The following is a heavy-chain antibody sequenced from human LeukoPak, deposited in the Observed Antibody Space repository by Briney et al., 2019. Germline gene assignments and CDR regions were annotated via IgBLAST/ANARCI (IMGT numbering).Heavy chain of an antibody. J-gene: IGHJ4*02. V-gene: IGHV1-2*02. D-gene: IGHD3-10*01. Sequence: ASVKVSCKASGYTFTGYYMHWVRQAPGQGLEWMGWINPNSGGTNYAQKFQGRVTMTRDTSISTVYMEMTRVRSDDTAVYYCARDLAPPPYYYGTGCPDDWGQGTLVTVSS. CDR1: GYTFTGYY. CDR2: INPNSGGT. CDR3: ARDLAPPPYYYGTGCPDD.